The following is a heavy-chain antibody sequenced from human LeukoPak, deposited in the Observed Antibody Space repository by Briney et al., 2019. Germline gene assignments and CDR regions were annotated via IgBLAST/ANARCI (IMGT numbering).Heavy chain of an antibody. CDR2: IYYSGST. J-gene: IGHJ4*02. CDR1: GGSISSYY. D-gene: IGHD6-13*01. Sequence: SETLSLTCTVSGGSISSYYWSWIWQPPGKGLEWIGYIYYSGSTNYNPSLKSRVTISVDTSKNQFSLKLSSVTAADTAVYYCARGSGIAAAGTGLGYWGQGTLVTVSS. CDR3: ARGSGIAAAGTGLGY. V-gene: IGHV4-59*12.